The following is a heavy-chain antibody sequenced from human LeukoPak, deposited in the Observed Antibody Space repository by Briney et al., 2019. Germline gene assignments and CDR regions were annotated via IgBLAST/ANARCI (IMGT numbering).Heavy chain of an antibody. CDR1: GFTFTTYW. Sequence: GGSLRLSCAASGFTFTTYWMSWVRQAPGKGLEWVANMKPDGSEKYYVDSVKGRFTISRDNAMNSLYLQMNSLRAEDTAVYYCAREFISTRIQLWGGYFDYWGQGTLVTVSS. V-gene: IGHV3-7*01. J-gene: IGHJ4*02. CDR2: MKPDGSEK. CDR3: AREFISTRIQLWGGYFDY. D-gene: IGHD5-18*01.